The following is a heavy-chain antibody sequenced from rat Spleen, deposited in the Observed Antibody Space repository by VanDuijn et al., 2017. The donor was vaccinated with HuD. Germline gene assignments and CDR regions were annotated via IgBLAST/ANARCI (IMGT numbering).Heavy chain of an antibody. CDR3: ARQWDY. CDR1: GFTFNNYW. V-gene: IGHV5-29*01. Sequence: EVELVESGGGLVQPGTSLKLSCVASGFTFNNYWMTWIRQAPGKGLEWVAIISYDGSRTYYRDSVKGRFTISRDNAKSTLYLQMDSLRSEDTATYYCARQWDYWGQGVMVTVSS. CDR2: ISYDGSRT. J-gene: IGHJ2*01.